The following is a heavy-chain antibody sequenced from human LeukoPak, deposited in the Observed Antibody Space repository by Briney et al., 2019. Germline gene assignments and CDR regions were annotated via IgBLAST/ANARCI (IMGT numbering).Heavy chain of an antibody. V-gene: IGHV3-23*01. CDR3: AREYYDSSGFIDY. CDR1: GFTFSSYA. Sequence: PGGSLRLSCAASGFTFSSYAMSWVRQAPGKGLEWVSAISGSGGSTYYADSVKGRFTISRDNSKNTLYLQMGSLRAEDMAVYYCAREYYDSSGFIDYWGQGTLVTVSS. D-gene: IGHD3-22*01. J-gene: IGHJ4*02. CDR2: ISGSGGST.